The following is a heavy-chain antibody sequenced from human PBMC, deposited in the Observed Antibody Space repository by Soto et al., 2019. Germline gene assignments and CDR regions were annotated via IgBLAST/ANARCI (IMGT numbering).Heavy chain of an antibody. CDR1: GFIFSSFW. CDR3: ARIQPFAIFGVANHYGMDV. CDR2: IRQDGGEE. V-gene: IGHV3-7*05. D-gene: IGHD3-3*01. Sequence: EVQLVESGGGLVQEGGSLRLSCAASGFIFSSFWMTWVRQAPGKGLEWVANIRQDGGEEYVDSVKGRFTISRDNAKNSLYLQVNSLRAEDTAVYHCARIQPFAIFGVANHYGMDVWGQGTTVTVPS. J-gene: IGHJ6*02.